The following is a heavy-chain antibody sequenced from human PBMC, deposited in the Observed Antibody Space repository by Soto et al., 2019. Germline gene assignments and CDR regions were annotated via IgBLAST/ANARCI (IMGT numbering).Heavy chain of an antibody. J-gene: IGHJ4*02. CDR2: ISAYNGNT. CDR1: GYTFTSYG. CDR3: ARDRGGSPYGDYGH. Sequence: GASVKVSCQASGYTFTSYGISWVRQAPGQGLEWMGWISAYNGNTNYAQKLQGRVTMTTDTSTSTAYMELRSLRSDDTAVYYCARDRGGSPYGDYGHWGQGTLVTVSS. V-gene: IGHV1-18*01. D-gene: IGHD4-17*01.